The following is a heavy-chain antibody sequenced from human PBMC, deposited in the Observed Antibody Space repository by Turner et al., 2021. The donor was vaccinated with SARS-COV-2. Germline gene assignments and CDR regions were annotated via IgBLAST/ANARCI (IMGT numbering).Heavy chain of an antibody. V-gene: IGHV3-74*01. J-gene: IGHJ3*01. CDR3: AGGAV. CDR1: GFSFSNYW. CDR2: VNSDGSST. Sequence: EGQLVESGGALVQPGGSLTLSCAAAGFSFSNYWMHWVRQVPGKGLVGVTRVNSDGSSTVYADSVRGRFNLSRDNAKNMLYLQMNSLRVDDTAVYYCAGGAVWGQGTMLTVSS.